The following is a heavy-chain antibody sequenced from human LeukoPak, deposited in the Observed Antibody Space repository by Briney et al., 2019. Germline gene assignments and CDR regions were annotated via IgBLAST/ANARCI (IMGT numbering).Heavy chain of an antibody. CDR2: MGSDSSTI. CDR1: GFTFSSYS. D-gene: IGHD3-10*01. CDR3: AREGLMVRGVYFDY. Sequence: GGSLRLSCAASGFTFSSYSMNWVRQAPGKGLQWVSYMGSDSSTIFYADSVKGRFTIFRDNAKNSLYLRMNSLRAEDTAVYYCAREGLMVRGVYFDYWGQGTRVTVSS. J-gene: IGHJ4*02. V-gene: IGHV3-48*01.